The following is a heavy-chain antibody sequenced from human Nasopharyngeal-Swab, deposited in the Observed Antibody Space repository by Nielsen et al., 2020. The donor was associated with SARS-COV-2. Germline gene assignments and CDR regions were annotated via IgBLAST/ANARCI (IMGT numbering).Heavy chain of an antibody. D-gene: IGHD3-22*01. J-gene: IGHJ3*02. CDR3: ARDPSLKRITMIVGDAFDI. Sequence: SVKVSCKASGGTFSSYAISWVRQAPGQGLEWMGGIIPIFGTANYAQKFQGRVTITADESTSTAYMELSSLRSEDTAVYYCARDPSLKRITMIVGDAFDIWGQGTMVTVSS. CDR1: GGTFSSYA. CDR2: IIPIFGTA. V-gene: IGHV1-69*13.